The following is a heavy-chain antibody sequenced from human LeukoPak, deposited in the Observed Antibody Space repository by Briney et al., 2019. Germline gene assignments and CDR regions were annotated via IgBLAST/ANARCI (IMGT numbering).Heavy chain of an antibody. CDR1: GYTFTSYA. D-gene: IGHD3-10*01. CDR3: ARTYYGSGSYHLDY. V-gene: IGHV7-4-1*02. Sequence: ASVKVSCKASGYTFTSYAMNWVRQAPGQGLEWMGWINTNTGNPTYAQGFTGRFVFSLDTSVSTAYLQISSLKAEDTAVCHCARTYYGSGSYHLDYWGQGTLVTVSS. CDR2: INTNTGNP. J-gene: IGHJ4*02.